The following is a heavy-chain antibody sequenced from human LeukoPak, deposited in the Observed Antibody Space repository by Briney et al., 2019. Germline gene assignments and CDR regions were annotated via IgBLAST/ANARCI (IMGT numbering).Heavy chain of an antibody. D-gene: IGHD2-2*01. CDR2: INPNSGGT. V-gene: IGHV1-2*04. CDR1: GYTFTGYY. CDR3: AREAHCSSPSCETDF. Sequence: GGSVKVSCKASGYTFTGYYMHWVRQAPGQGLEWMGWINPNSGGTNYAQKFQGWVTMTGDTSISTVYLELNWLRSDDTAVFYCAREAHCSSPSCETDFWGQGTLVTVSS. J-gene: IGHJ4*02.